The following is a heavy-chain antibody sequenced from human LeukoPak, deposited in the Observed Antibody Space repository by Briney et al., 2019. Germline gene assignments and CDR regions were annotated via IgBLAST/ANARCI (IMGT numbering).Heavy chain of an antibody. V-gene: IGHV3-9*01. CDR1: GFTFDDYA. D-gene: IGHD1-26*01. CDR2: ISWNSGSI. J-gene: IGHJ4*02. Sequence: GRSLRLSCAASGFTFDDYAMHWVRQAPGKGLEWVSGISWNSGSIGYADPVKGRFTISRDNAKNSLYLQMNSLRAEDTALYYCAKGPNSGSYSSFDYWGQGTLVTVSS. CDR3: AKGPNSGSYSSFDY.